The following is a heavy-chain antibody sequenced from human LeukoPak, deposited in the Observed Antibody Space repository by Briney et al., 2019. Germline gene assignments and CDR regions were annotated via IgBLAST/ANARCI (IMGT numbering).Heavy chain of an antibody. CDR3: ARGMGGYSYVWAFDY. D-gene: IGHD5-18*01. CDR1: GGSISSYY. CDR2: TYYSGST. J-gene: IGHJ4*02. V-gene: IGHV4-59*01. Sequence: PSETLSLTCTVSGGSISSYYWSWIRQPPGKGLEWIGYTYYSGSTNYNPSLKSRVTISVDTSKNQFSLKLSSVTAADTAVYYCARGMGGYSYVWAFDYWGQGTLVTVSS.